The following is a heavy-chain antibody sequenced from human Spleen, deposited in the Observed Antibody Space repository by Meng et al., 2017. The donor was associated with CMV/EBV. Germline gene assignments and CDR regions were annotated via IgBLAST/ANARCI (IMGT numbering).Heavy chain of an antibody. V-gene: IGHV3-21*01. J-gene: IGHJ5*02. CDR1: GFSFSSYS. CDR3: ARDRVGATYWFDP. CDR2: ISSSSSYI. D-gene: IGHD1-26*01. Sequence: CAASGFSFSSYSMNWVRQAPGKGLEWVSSISSSSSYIYYADSVKGRFTISRDNAKNSLFLQMNSLRAEDTAVYYCARDRVGATYWFDPWGQGTLVTVSS.